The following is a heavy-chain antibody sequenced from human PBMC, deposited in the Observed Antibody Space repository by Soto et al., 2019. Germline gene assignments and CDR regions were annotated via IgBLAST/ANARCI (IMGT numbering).Heavy chain of an antibody. CDR1: GFTFSNYS. V-gene: IGHV3-48*02. D-gene: IGHD3-3*01. CDR3: AREGVFWNGYPFDY. CDR2: ISSSSSTI. J-gene: IGHJ4*02. Sequence: EVQLVESGGGLVQPGGSLRLSCAASGFTFSNYSMNWVRQAPGKGLEWVSYISSSSSTIYYADSVKGRFTISRDNAKNSLYLQMNSLRDEDTAVYYCAREGVFWNGYPFDYWGQGTLVTVSS.